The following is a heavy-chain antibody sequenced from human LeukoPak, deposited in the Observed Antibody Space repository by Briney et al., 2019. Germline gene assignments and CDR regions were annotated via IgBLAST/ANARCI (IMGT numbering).Heavy chain of an antibody. D-gene: IGHD3-22*01. J-gene: IGHJ4*02. V-gene: IGHV4-59*01. CDR3: ARVTSYYDSSGYQFYFDY. CDR2: IYYSGST. Sequence: SETLSLTCTVSGGSISSYYWSWIRQPPGKGLEWIGYIYYSGSTNYNPSLKSRVTISVDTSKNQFSLKLSSVTAADTAVYYCARVTSYYDSSGYQFYFDYLGQGTLVTVSS. CDR1: GGSISSYY.